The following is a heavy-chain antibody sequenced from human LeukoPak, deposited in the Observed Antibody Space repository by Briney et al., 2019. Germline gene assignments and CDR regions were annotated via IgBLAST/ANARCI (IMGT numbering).Heavy chain of an antibody. CDR2: IWYDGSNK. Sequence: GGSLRLSCAASGFTFSSYGMHWVRQAPGKGLEWVAVIWYDGSNKYYADSVKGRFTISRDNSKNTLYLQMNSLRAEDTAVYYCARDRNDVLRFLEWSFRPHYGMDVWGQGTTVTVSS. V-gene: IGHV3-33*01. J-gene: IGHJ6*02. D-gene: IGHD3-3*01. CDR3: ARDRNDVLRFLEWSFRPHYGMDV. CDR1: GFTFSSYG.